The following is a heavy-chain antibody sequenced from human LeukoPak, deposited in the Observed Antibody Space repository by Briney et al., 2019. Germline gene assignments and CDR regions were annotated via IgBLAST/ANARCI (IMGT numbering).Heavy chain of an antibody. V-gene: IGHV4-59*12. J-gene: IGHJ6*03. Sequence: SSETLSLTCTVSGASISSYYWSWIRQSPGKGLEWIGYIYYSGSTNYNPSLKSRVTISVDTSKNQFSLKPSSVTAADTAVYYCARDRRAYCSSTSCYFYYYYYMDVWGKGTTVTISS. CDR3: ARDRRAYCSSTSCYFYYYYYMDV. CDR2: IYYSGST. D-gene: IGHD2-2*01. CDR1: GASISSYY.